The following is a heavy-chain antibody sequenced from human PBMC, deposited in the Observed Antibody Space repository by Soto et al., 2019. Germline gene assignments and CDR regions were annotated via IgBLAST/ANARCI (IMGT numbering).Heavy chain of an antibody. CDR2: ISGSGDST. V-gene: IGHV3-23*01. CDR3: AKERSSGWSLDY. D-gene: IGHD6-19*01. CDR1: GFTFSSYW. Sequence: PGGSLRLSCAASGFTFSSYWMSWVRQAPGKGLEWVSGISGSGDSTYYADSVKGRFTVSRDNSKNTLYLQMNSLRAEDTAVFYCAKERSSGWSLDYWGQGTLVTVSS. J-gene: IGHJ4*02.